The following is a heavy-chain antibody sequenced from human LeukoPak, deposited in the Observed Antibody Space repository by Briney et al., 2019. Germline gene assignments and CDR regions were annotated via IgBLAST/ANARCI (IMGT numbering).Heavy chain of an antibody. V-gene: IGHV3-9*01. D-gene: IGHD3-9*01. CDR2: ISWNSGSI. CDR3: AKGDYDILTGYIDY. CDR1: GFTFDDYA. Sequence: PGGSLRLSCAASGFTFDDYAMHWVRQAPGKGLEWVSGISWNSGSIGYADSVKGRFTISRDNAKNSLYLQMNSLRAEDTALYYCAKGDYDILTGYIDYWGQGTLVTVSS. J-gene: IGHJ4*02.